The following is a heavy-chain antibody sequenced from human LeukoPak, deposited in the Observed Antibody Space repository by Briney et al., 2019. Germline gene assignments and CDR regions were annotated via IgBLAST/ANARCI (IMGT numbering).Heavy chain of an antibody. V-gene: IGHV3-33*01. CDR2: IWYDGSNK. CDR3: ARDAWRAYYYDSSGYTRFDP. D-gene: IGHD3-22*01. Sequence: GRPLRLSCAASGFTFSSYGMHWVRQAPGKGLEWVAVIWYDGSNKYYADSVKGRFTISRDNSKNTLYLQMNSLRAEDTAVYYCARDAWRAYYYDSSGYTRFDPWGQGTLVTVSS. J-gene: IGHJ5*02. CDR1: GFTFSSYG.